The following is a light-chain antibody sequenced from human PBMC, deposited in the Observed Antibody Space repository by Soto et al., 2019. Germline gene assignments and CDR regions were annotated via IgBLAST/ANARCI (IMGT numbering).Light chain of an antibody. CDR3: QQYYSSPPLT. CDR2: GAS. J-gene: IGKJ4*01. CDR1: QSVASSS. V-gene: IGKV3-20*01. Sequence: EIVLTQSPGTLSLSPGERATLSCRASQSVASSSLAWYQQKPGQAPRLLISGASSRATGIPDRFNSSGSGTDFTLTISRLEPEDFAVYYCQQYYSSPPLTFGGGTKVEIK.